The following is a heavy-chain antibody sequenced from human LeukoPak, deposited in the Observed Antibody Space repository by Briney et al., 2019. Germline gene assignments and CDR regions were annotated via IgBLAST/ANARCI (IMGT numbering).Heavy chain of an antibody. CDR1: GGSISSYY. D-gene: IGHD4/OR15-4a*01. CDR3: ALLTFSNWFDP. V-gene: IGHV4-59*01. Sequence: SETLSLTCTVSGGSISSYYWSWLRQPPGKGLEYIGYIYYSGSTNYNPSLKSRVTISVDTSKNLFSLKLSSVTAADTAVYYCALLTFSNWFDPWGQGTLVTVSS. CDR2: IYYSGST. J-gene: IGHJ5*02.